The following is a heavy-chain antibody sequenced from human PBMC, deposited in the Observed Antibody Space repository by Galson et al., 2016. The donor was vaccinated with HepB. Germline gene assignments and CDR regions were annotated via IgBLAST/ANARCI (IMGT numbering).Heavy chain of an antibody. Sequence: SLRLSCAASGFIFSRDWMSWVRQAPGKGLEWVANINKDGSGKYYVDSVKGRFTISKDNAKNSLCLQMNSLRAEDTAVYYCARYYSAYGMDVWGQGTTVTVSS. CDR1: GFIFSRDW. D-gene: IGHD2-15*01. V-gene: IGHV3-7*01. CDR3: ARYYSAYGMDV. J-gene: IGHJ6*02. CDR2: INKDGSGK.